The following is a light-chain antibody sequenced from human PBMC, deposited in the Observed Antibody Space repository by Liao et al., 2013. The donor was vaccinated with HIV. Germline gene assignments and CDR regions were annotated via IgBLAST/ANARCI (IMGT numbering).Light chain of an antibody. CDR3: QVWDGNGQWV. Sequence: SYELTQPPSVSVAPGKTATITCGGNNIGSNSVHWYQQKPGQAPVLVIYYDTDRPSGIPERFTGSNSGNAATLTISRVEAGDEADYYCQVWDGNGQWVFGGGTTLTVL. V-gene: IGLV3-21*04. CDR1: NIGSNS. CDR2: YDT. J-gene: IGLJ3*02.